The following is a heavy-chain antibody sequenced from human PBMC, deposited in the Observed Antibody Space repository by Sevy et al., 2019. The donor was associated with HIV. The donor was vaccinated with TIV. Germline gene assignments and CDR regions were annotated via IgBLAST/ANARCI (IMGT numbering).Heavy chain of an antibody. Sequence: ASVKVSCKASGGTFSSYAISWVRQAPGQGLEWMGGIIPIFGTANYAQKFQGRVTITADESTSRAYMELSSLRSEDMAVYYCAREGLDGSTVVTPSDAFDIWGQGTMVTVSS. J-gene: IGHJ3*02. CDR2: IIPIFGTA. D-gene: IGHD4-17*01. CDR3: AREGLDGSTVVTPSDAFDI. V-gene: IGHV1-69*13. CDR1: GGTFSSYA.